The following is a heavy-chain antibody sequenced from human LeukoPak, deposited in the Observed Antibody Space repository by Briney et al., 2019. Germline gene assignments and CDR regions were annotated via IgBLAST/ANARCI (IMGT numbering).Heavy chain of an antibody. CDR2: LWYDGNNK. D-gene: IGHD3-22*01. Sequence: GGSLRLSCAASGFSFSSYGMHWVRQAPGKGLEWAASLWYDGNNKYYADSVKGRFTISRDNSKNTLYLQMNSLRAEDTAVYYCARARNNYDSSGYSALDYWGQGTLVTVSS. V-gene: IGHV3-33*01. CDR3: ARARNNYDSSGYSALDY. J-gene: IGHJ4*02. CDR1: GFSFSSYG.